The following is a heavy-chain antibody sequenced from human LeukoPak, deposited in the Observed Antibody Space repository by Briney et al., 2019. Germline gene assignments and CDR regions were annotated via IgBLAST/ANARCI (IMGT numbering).Heavy chain of an antibody. CDR2: INGDGSTT. D-gene: IGHD3-10*01. CDR1: GFTFSSYW. Sequence: GGSLRLSCAASGFTFSSYWMHWVRQAPGKGPLWVSHINGDGSTTNYADSVKGRFTISRDNAKNTLNLQMNSLRAEDTAVYYCAEAASVRGVSYWGQGTLVTVSS. CDR3: AEAASVRGVSY. J-gene: IGHJ4*02. V-gene: IGHV3-74*01.